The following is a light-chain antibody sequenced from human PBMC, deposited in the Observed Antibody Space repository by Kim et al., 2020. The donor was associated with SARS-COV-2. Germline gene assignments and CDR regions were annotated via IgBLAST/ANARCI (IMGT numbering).Light chain of an antibody. V-gene: IGLV2-8*01. Sequence: GHPEQSVTLSCTGTGSDVGGYNYVSWYQQHPGKAPKLMIYEVSKRPSGVPDRFSGSKSGNTASLTVSGLQAEDEADYYCSSYAGKVFGTGTKVTVL. CDR1: GSDVGGYNY. CDR3: SSYAGKV. CDR2: EVS. J-gene: IGLJ1*01.